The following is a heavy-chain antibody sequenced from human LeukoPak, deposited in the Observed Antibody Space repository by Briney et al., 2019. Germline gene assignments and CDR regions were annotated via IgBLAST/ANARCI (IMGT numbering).Heavy chain of an antibody. Sequence: SVNVSCKASAYTFTGYYMHWVRQAPGQGLEWMGWIYPNSGGTNYAQKFQGRVTMTRDTSISTAYMELSRLRSDDTAVYYCARSEQFPYYMDVWGKGTTVTVSS. V-gene: IGHV1-2*02. D-gene: IGHD6-19*01. CDR3: ARSEQFPYYMDV. CDR1: AYTFTGYY. J-gene: IGHJ6*03. CDR2: IYPNSGGT.